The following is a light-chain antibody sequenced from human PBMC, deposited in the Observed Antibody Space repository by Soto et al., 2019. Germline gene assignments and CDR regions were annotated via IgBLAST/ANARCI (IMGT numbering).Light chain of an antibody. Sequence: EIVLTQSPVTLSSSPGERATLSCRASQTVSSKLAWYQHKPGQAPRLLIYDTSNRATGIPARFSGSGSGTDFTLTISSLEPEDFAVYYCHQRKSWPRTFGQGTKV. CDR3: HQRKSWPRT. CDR2: DTS. V-gene: IGKV3-11*01. CDR1: QTVSSK. J-gene: IGKJ1*01.